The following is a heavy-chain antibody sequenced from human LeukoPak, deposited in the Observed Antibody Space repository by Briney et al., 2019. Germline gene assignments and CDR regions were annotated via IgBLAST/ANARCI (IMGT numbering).Heavy chain of an antibody. CDR2: IIPIFGTA. D-gene: IGHD2-15*01. V-gene: IGHV1-69*05. Sequence: GASVKVSCQASVGTLSCYAISWVRQAPGQGLEWMGRIIPIFGTANFAHKFQGRVTITTDESTSTAYMELSSLRSEDTAVYYCARASDCSGGSCPISHWGQGTLVTVSS. J-gene: IGHJ4*02. CDR3: ARASDCSGGSCPISH. CDR1: VGTLSCYA.